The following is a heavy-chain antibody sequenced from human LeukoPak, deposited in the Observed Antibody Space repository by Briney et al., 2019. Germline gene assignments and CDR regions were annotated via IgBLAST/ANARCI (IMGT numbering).Heavy chain of an antibody. CDR1: GGSISSSNYF. D-gene: IGHD3-10*01. V-gene: IGHV4-39*07. Sequence: KPSETLSLTCTVSGGSISSSNYFWGWIRQPPGKGLEWIGSIYYSGSTYYNPSLKSRVTISVDTSKNQFSLKLSSVTAADTAVYFCATRRGFELFFDLWGQGTRVTVSS. J-gene: IGHJ4*02. CDR2: IYYSGST. CDR3: ATRRGFELFFDL.